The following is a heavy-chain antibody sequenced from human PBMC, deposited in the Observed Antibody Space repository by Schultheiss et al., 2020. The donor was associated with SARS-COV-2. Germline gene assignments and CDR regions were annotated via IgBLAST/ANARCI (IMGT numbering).Heavy chain of an antibody. D-gene: IGHD4-17*01. CDR2: IYYSGST. CDR1: GGSISSYY. J-gene: IGHJ2*01. V-gene: IGHV4-59*01. CDR3: ARDNGDGWYFDL. Sequence: SQTLSLTCTVSGGSISSYYWSWIRQPPGKGLEWIGYIYYSGSTNYNPSLKSRVTISVDTSKNQFSLKLSSVTAADTAVYYCARDNGDGWYFDLWGRGTLVTVSS.